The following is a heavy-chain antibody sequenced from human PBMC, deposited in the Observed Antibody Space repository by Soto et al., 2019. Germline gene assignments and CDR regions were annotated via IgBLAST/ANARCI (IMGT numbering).Heavy chain of an antibody. CDR2: IWYDGSNE. CDR1: GFSFSTYG. V-gene: IGHV3-33*01. Sequence: QVQLVESGGGVVQPGRSLRLSCAASGFSFSTYGMHWVRQAPGKGLECVAVIWYDGSNEYYADSVKGRFTISRDNSKNTLYLQMNSLRDEDTAVYYCARVLDYGDNYLYYYGMDVWGQGTTVTVSS. CDR3: ARVLDYGDNYLYYYGMDV. D-gene: IGHD4-17*01. J-gene: IGHJ6*02.